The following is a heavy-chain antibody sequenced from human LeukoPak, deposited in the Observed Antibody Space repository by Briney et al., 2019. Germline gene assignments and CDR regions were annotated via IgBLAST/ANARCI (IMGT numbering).Heavy chain of an antibody. CDR3: ATQDSSSWYFDS. J-gene: IGHJ4*02. V-gene: IGHV4-61*02. D-gene: IGHD6-13*01. Sequence: PSETLSLTCTVSGGSVSSGNYFWSWIRQPAGKGLECIGRIHTSGSNNYDPSLKSRVTISVDTSNNQFSLKLSSVTAADTAVYYCATQDSSSWYFDSWGQGTLVTVSS. CDR2: IHTSGSN. CDR1: GGSVSSGNYF.